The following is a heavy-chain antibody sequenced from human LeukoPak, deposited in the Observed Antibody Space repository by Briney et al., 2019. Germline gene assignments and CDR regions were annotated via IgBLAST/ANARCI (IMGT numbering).Heavy chain of an antibody. CDR2: ISSSGSTI. CDR3: ARDRDSSWDYYFDY. CDR1: GYTFSDYY. V-gene: IGHV3-11*04. D-gene: IGHD6-13*01. Sequence: GGSLRLSCAASGYTFSDYYMSWIRQAPGKGLEWVSYISSSGSTIYYADSVKGRFTISRDNAKNSLYLQMNSLRAEYTAVYYCARDRDSSWDYYFDYWGQGTLVTVSS. J-gene: IGHJ4*02.